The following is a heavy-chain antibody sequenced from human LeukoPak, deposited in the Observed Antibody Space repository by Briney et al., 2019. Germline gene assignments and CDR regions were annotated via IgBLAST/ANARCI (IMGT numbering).Heavy chain of an antibody. CDR1: GPSLSSYY. CDR3: ARGHTAMFSSDYYYYMDV. CDR2: IYFSGGP. D-gene: IGHD5-18*01. Sequence: YPSETLSLTCPVYGPSLSSYYWSWIRPPPGKGLEWVGSIYFSGGPTYNPSLESRVTISVDTSQNQFSLNLSSLTPANTPVFYCARGHTAMFSSDYYYYMDVWGKGTTVTISS. V-gene: IGHV4-59*01. J-gene: IGHJ6*03.